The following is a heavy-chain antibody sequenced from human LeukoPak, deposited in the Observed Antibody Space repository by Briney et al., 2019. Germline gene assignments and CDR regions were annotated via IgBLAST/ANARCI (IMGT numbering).Heavy chain of an antibody. Sequence: GASVKVSCKASRYTFTSYGISWVRQAPGQGLEWMGWISAYNGNTNYAQKLQGRVTMTTDTSTSTAYMELRSLRSDDTAVYYCARDSSGWSYYYYGMDVWGQGTTVTVSS. V-gene: IGHV1-18*01. CDR3: ARDSSGWSYYYYGMDV. CDR2: ISAYNGNT. D-gene: IGHD6-19*01. J-gene: IGHJ6*02. CDR1: RYTFTSYG.